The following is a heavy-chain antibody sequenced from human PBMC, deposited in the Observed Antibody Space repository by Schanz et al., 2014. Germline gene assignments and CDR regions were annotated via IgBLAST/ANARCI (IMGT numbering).Heavy chain of an antibody. Sequence: EVKLVESGGGLVQPGGSLRLSCAASGFTVNSKYMTWVRQAPGKGLEWVSIIFSGGSTSYTDSVKGRFTISRDNSKNMLYLEMDSLRAEDTAIYYCARYYETSYYPLYYCDYWGQGTLVTVSS. CDR1: GFTVNSKY. CDR2: IFSGGST. J-gene: IGHJ4*02. V-gene: IGHV3-66*01. CDR3: ARYYETSYYPLYYCDY. D-gene: IGHD3-22*01.